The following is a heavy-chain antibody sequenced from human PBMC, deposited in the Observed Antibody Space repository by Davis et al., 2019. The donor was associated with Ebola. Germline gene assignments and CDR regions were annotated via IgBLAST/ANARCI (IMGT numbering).Heavy chain of an antibody. D-gene: IGHD5-18*01. CDR1: GGAFSSYA. V-gene: IGHV1-69*05. Sequence: AASVKVSCKASGGAFSSYAISWVRQAPGQGLEWMGGIIPIFGTANYAQKLQGRVTMTTDTSTSTAYMELRSLRSDDTAVYYCARGDTAMVYYYYYGMDVWGQGTTVTVSS. CDR2: IIPIFGTA. J-gene: IGHJ6*02. CDR3: ARGDTAMVYYYYYGMDV.